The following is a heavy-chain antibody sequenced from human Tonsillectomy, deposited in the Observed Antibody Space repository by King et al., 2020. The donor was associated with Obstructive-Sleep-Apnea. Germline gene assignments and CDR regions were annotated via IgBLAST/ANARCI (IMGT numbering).Heavy chain of an antibody. CDR2: IRSKAYGGTT. J-gene: IGHJ4*02. CDR1: GFTFGDYA. D-gene: IGHD1-1*01. CDR3: TRDIYDHDPLGY. V-gene: IGHV3-49*03. Sequence: VQLVESGGGLVQPGRSLRLSCTASGFTFGDYAMSWFRQAPGKGLEWGGFIRSKAYGGTTEYAASVKGRFTISRDDSKSIAYLQMNRLKTEDTAVYYCTRDIYDHDPLGYWGEGTLVTVSS.